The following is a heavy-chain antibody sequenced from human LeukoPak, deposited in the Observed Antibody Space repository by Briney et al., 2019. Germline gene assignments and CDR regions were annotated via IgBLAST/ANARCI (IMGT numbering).Heavy chain of an antibody. CDR3: AKATGKLRAQFGY. CDR1: GFTFSSHS. Sequence: PGGSLRLSCAASGFTFSSHSLMWVRQAPGKGLEWVSSISPDSGYIYYADSVKGRFTISRDNAENSLFPQMNSLGAEDTAVYYCAKATGKLRAQFGYWGQGTLVTVSS. J-gene: IGHJ4*02. CDR2: ISPDSGYI. V-gene: IGHV3-21*01. D-gene: IGHD1-26*01.